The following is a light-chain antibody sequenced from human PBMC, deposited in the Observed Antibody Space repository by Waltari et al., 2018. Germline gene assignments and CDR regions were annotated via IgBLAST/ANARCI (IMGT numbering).Light chain of an antibody. J-gene: IGKJ2*01. CDR3: QQYDDFPPYI. Sequence: DIQMTQSPSSLSASVGDRVNISCQASRDIKNFLNWYQQKPGKAPKLLIYDASNLEIGVPSRFSGRGSGTHFTFTISSLQPEDVATYYCQQYDDFPPYIFGQGTKVDIK. CDR1: RDIKNF. V-gene: IGKV1-33*01. CDR2: DAS.